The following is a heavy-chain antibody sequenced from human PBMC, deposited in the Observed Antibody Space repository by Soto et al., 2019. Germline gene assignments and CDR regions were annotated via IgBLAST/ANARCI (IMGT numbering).Heavy chain of an antibody. CDR2: IFDSGTT. Sequence: VELQESGPGLVKPSETLSLTCTVSGGSFCGYHWAWIRQPPGKGLEWIGYIFDSGTTNFKSSLRGRVAISLDKYKNQFSLQLTSVTAADTAIYYCARAHGDFWFDPWGQGVLVMVSS. J-gene: IGHJ5*02. V-gene: IGHV4-59*01. CDR1: GGSFCGYH. CDR3: ARAHGDFWFDP.